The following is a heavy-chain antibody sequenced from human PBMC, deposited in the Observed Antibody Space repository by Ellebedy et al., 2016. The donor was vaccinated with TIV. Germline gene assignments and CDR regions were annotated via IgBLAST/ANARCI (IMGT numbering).Heavy chain of an antibody. D-gene: IGHD4-23*01. J-gene: IGHJ3*01. CDR1: GLTFSSHA. V-gene: IGHV3-23*01. Sequence: GESLKISCAASGLTFSSHAMSWVRQAPGKGLEWVSSIPESGGNTYYADSVKGRFTISRDNSKDTLFLQMNSLRAEDTAIYFSARDPVGVGPAFDVWGQGTMVTVSS. CDR3: ARDPVGVGPAFDV. CDR2: IPESGGNT.